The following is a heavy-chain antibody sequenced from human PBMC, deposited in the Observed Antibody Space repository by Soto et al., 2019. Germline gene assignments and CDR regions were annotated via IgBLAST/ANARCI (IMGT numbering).Heavy chain of an antibody. V-gene: IGHV3-7*01. Sequence: GGSLRLSCAASGFTLSNIWTSWIRQAPGKGLEWVANIKQGGTETYYVDSVKGRFTISKDHAKNSLYLQMNSLRVEDTALYHCASLDTARVETAGYWGQGTLVTVSP. J-gene: IGHJ4*02. CDR1: GFTLSNIW. CDR2: IKQGGTET. D-gene: IGHD5-18*01. CDR3: ASLDTARVETAGY.